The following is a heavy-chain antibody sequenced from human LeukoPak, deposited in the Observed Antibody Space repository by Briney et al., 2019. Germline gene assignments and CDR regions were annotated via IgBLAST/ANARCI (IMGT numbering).Heavy chain of an antibody. V-gene: IGHV1-2*02. Sequence: ASVKVSCKASGYSLTDYYMHWVRQAPGQGLEWRGWINPISGGTNYAEKFQGRVTMTRDTSIRTAYMELSRLRSDDTAVYHCARSGNGELSYFDYWGQGTLVTVSS. J-gene: IGHJ4*02. CDR2: INPISGGT. D-gene: IGHD1-26*01. CDR1: GYSLTDYY. CDR3: ARSGNGELSYFDY.